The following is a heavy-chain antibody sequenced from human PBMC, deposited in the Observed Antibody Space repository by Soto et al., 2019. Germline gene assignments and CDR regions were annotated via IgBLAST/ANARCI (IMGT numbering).Heavy chain of an antibody. V-gene: IGHV4-59*01. J-gene: IGHJ6*03. CDR2: IYYSGST. CDR1: GGSISSYY. CDR3: AGSIAAAAYYDYYYMDV. Sequence: SETLSLTCTVSGGSISSYYWSWIRQPPGKGLEWIGYIYYSGSTNYNPSLKSRVTISVDTSKNQFSLKLSSVTAADTAVYYCAGSIAAAAYYDYYYMDVWGKGTTVTVSS. D-gene: IGHD6-13*01.